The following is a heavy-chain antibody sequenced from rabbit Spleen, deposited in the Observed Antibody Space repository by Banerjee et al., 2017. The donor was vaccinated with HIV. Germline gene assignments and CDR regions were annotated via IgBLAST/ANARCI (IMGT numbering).Heavy chain of an antibody. Sequence: QSLEESGGDLVKPGASLTLTCTASGFTLSSNYYMCWVRQAPGKGLEWIGCIYGGDGSSTAYASWAKGRFTVSKTSSTTVTLQMTSLTVADTATYFCARDTGSSFSSYGMDLWAQGPWSPS. J-gene: IGHJ6*01. CDR1: GFTLSSNYY. D-gene: IGHD8-1*01. CDR2: IYGGDGSST. V-gene: IGHV1S40*01. CDR3: ARDTGSSFSSYGMDL.